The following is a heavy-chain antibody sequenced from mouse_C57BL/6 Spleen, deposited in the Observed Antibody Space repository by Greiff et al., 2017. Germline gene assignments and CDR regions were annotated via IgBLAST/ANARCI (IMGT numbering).Heavy chain of an antibody. J-gene: IGHJ3*01. CDR2: ISYDGSN. CDR3: ARETTTVPWFAY. Sequence: EVQLVESGPGLVKPSQSLSLTCSVTGYSITSGYYWNWIRQFPGNKLEWMGYISYDGSNNYNPSLKNRISITRDTSKNQFFLKLNSVTTEDTATYYCARETTTVPWFAYWGQGTLVTVSA. CDR1: GYSITSGYY. V-gene: IGHV3-6*01. D-gene: IGHD1-1*01.